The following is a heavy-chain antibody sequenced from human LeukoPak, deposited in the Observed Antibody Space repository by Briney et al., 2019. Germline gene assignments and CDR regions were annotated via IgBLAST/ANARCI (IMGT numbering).Heavy chain of an antibody. CDR2: INPDSGGT. CDR3: ARDLSQYSSSWISVGGPAVVDDY. J-gene: IGHJ4*02. Sequence: ASVKVSCKASGYTFTGYYMHWVRQAPGQGLEWMGWINPDSGGTNYAQKFQGRVTMTRDTSISTAYMELSRPRSDDTAVYYCARDLSQYSSSWISVGGPAVVDDYWGQGTLVTVSS. D-gene: IGHD6-13*01. V-gene: IGHV1-2*02. CDR1: GYTFTGYY.